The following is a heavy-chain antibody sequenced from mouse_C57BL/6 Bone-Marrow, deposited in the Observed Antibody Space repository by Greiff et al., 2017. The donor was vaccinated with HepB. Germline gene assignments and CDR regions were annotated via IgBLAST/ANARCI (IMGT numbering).Heavy chain of an antibody. CDR1: GFTFSDYG. V-gene: IGHV5-15*01. CDR3: ARHASNWDGYFDV. D-gene: IGHD4-1*01. Sequence: EVQGVESGGGLVQPGGSLKLSCAASGFTFSDYGMAWVRQAPRKGPEWVAFISNLAYSIYYADTVTGRFTISRENAKNTLYLEMSSLRSEDTAMYYCARHASNWDGYFDVWGTGTTVTVSS. J-gene: IGHJ1*03. CDR2: ISNLAYSI.